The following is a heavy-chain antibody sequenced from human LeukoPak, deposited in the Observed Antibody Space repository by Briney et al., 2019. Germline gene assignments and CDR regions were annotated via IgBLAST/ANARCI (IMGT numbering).Heavy chain of an antibody. CDR3: ARVVPPPDSGHVY. CDR1: GFTFSSYA. Sequence: GGSLRLSCAASGFTFSSYAMHWVRQAPGKGLEWVAVISYDGSNKYYVDSVKGRFTISRDNSKNTLYLQMNSLRAEDTAVYYCARVVPPPDSGHVYWGQGTLVTVSS. D-gene: IGHD3-10*01. V-gene: IGHV3-30*04. J-gene: IGHJ4*02. CDR2: ISYDGSNK.